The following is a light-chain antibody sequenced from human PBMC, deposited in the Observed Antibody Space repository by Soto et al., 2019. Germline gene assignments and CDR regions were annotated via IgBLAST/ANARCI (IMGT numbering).Light chain of an antibody. CDR3: CSYTASDLWV. Sequence: QSALTQPASVSGSPGQSITISCTGTSSDIGGYNFVSWYQHHPGKAPKLMIYEVNNRPSGVPDRFSGSKSGNTASLTISGLQADDEADYFCCSYTASDLWVFGGGTKLTVL. V-gene: IGLV2-14*01. CDR2: EVN. CDR1: SSDIGGYNF. J-gene: IGLJ3*02.